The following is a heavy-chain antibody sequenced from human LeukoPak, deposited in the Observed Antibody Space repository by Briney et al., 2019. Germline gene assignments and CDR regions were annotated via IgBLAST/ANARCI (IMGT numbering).Heavy chain of an antibody. CDR2: TYTSGST. CDR1: GGSISSYY. CDR3: ARAADYGARGAFDI. Sequence: SETLSLTWTVAGGSISSYYWSWIRQPAGKGLEWIGRTYTSGSTTYNPSLKTRVTMSVDTSKNQFSLKLSSVTAAETAVYYCARAADYGARGAFDIWGQGTMVTVAS. D-gene: IGHD4-17*01. J-gene: IGHJ3*02. V-gene: IGHV4-4*07.